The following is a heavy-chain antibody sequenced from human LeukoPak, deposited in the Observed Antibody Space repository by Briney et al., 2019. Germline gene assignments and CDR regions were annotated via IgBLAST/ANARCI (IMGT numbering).Heavy chain of an antibody. Sequence: ASVRVSCKASGYTFTSYDINWVRQAPGQGLEWMGWMNPNSGNKDYAQKFQGRVTMTRDTSISTAYMELSSLRSEDTAVYYCAKRGDFWSGYYTDYYYYMDVWGKGTTVTVSS. CDR3: AKRGDFWSGYYTDYYYYMDV. CDR2: MNPNSGNK. J-gene: IGHJ6*03. CDR1: GYTFTSYD. D-gene: IGHD3-3*01. V-gene: IGHV1-8*01.